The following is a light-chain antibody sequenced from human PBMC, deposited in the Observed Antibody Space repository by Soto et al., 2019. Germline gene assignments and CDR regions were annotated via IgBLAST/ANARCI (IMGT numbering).Light chain of an antibody. CDR3: ATWESSLSIGV. CDR2: DNN. Sequence: QSVLTQPPSVSAAPGQKVTISCSGSSSNIGDNFVSWYQQLPGTAPKLLIYDNNKRPSGIPDRFSGSNAGTSATLGITGLQSGDEADYYCATWESSLSIGVFGGGTKLTVL. V-gene: IGLV1-51*01. J-gene: IGLJ2*01. CDR1: SSNIGDNF.